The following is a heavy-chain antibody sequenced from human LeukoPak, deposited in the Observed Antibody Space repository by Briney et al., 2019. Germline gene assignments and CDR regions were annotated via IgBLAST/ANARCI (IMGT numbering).Heavy chain of an antibody. J-gene: IGHJ6*03. Sequence: PSETLSLTCTVSGGSISSGSYYRSWIRQPAGKGLEWIGRIYTSGSTNYNPSLKSRVTISVDTSKNQFSLKLSSVAAADTAVYYCAREVDSMNYYYYYYMDVWGKGTTVTVSS. D-gene: IGHD4-11*01. CDR3: AREVDSMNYYYYYYMDV. V-gene: IGHV4-61*02. CDR1: GGSISSGSYY. CDR2: IYTSGST.